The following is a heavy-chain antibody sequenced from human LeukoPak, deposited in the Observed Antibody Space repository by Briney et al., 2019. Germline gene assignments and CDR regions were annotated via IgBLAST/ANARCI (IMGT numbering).Heavy chain of an antibody. D-gene: IGHD6-6*01. J-gene: IGHJ5*02. CDR3: AALSITARPRWHWFDP. CDR2: ISAYNGNT. Sequence: GASVKVSCKASGYTFTSYGISWVRQAPGQGLEWMGWISAYNGNTNYAQKLQGRVTMTTDTSTSTAYMELRSLRSEDTAVYYCAALSITARPRWHWFDPWGQGTLVTVSS. V-gene: IGHV1-18*01. CDR1: GYTFTSYG.